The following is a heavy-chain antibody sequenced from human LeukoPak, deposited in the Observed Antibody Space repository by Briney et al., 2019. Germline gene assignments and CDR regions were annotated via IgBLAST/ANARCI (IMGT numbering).Heavy chain of an antibody. J-gene: IGHJ4*02. CDR3: ARGPGGEVLEWLLPSDY. V-gene: IGHV1-46*01. D-gene: IGHD3-3*01. CDR1: GYTFTSYY. CDR2: INPSGGST. Sequence: ASVKVSCKAPGYTFTSYYMHWVRQAPGQGLEWMGIINPSGGSTSYAQKFQGRVTMTRDTSTSTVYMELSSLRSEDTAVYYCARGPGGEVLEWLLPSDYWGQGTLVTVSS.